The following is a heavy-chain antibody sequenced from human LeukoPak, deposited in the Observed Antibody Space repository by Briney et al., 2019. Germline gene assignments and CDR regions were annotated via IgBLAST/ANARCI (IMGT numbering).Heavy chain of an antibody. J-gene: IGHJ4*02. D-gene: IGHD3-10*01. CDR1: GYTFTAYY. V-gene: IGHV1-2*02. Sequence: ASVKVSCKASGYTFTAYYLHWVRQAPGQGLEWMGWINPSSGGTNYAQKFQGRVTMTRDTSISTAYMELSSLRSDDTAVYYCAMASSGFGGYFDYWGQGTLVTVSS. CDR2: INPSSGGT. CDR3: AMASSGFGGYFDY.